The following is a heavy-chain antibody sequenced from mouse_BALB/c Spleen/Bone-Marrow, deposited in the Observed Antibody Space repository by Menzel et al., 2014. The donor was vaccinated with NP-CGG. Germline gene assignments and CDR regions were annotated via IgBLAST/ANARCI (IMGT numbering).Heavy chain of an antibody. CDR2: ISSGSSPI. J-gene: IGHJ2*01. V-gene: IGHV5-17*02. CDR3: TRGGNWEDFDY. CDR1: GFTFSSFG. D-gene: IGHD4-1*01. Sequence: EVKVEESGGGLVQPGGSRKLSCAASGFTFSSFGMHWVRQAPEKGLEWVAYISSGSSPIFYADTVKGRFTISRDNPKNTLFLQMTSLRSEGTAMYYCTRGGNWEDFDYWGQGTTLTVSS.